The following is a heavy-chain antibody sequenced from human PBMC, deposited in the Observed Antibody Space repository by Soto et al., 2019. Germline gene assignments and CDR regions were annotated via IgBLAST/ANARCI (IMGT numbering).Heavy chain of an antibody. CDR1: GFTFSSYS. D-gene: IGHD3-3*01. Sequence: EVQLVESGGGLVKPGGSLRLSCAASGFTFSSYSMNWVRQAPGKGLEWVSSISSSSSYIYYADSVKGRFTISRENAKNSLYMQMNSQRAEDTCVYYCAIRYYDFWSGYYLLGPFDYWGQGTLVTVSS. J-gene: IGHJ4*02. CDR2: ISSSSSYI. V-gene: IGHV3-21*01. CDR3: AIRYYDFWSGYYLLGPFDY.